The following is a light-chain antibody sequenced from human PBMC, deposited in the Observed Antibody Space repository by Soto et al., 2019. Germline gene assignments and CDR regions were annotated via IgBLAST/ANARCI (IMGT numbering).Light chain of an antibody. Sequence: EIVLTQSPGTLSLSPGERATFSCRASQSVSSSYIAWYQQKRGQAPRRLIYGAFIRATGIPDRFSGSGSETDFTLTISRLEPEDFALYYCQQYHTSPLTFGQGTKVDI. CDR3: QQYHTSPLT. V-gene: IGKV3-20*01. CDR2: GAF. CDR1: QSVSSSY. J-gene: IGKJ1*01.